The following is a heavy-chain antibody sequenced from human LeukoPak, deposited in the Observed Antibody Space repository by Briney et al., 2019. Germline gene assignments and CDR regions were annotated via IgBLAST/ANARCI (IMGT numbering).Heavy chain of an antibody. CDR2: IYNSGDV. D-gene: IGHD5-24*01. V-gene: IGHV4-59*01. CDR1: GGSISNYY. J-gene: IGHJ1*01. Sequence: PSETLSLTCTVSGGSISNYYWNWIRQPPGKGLEWIAYIYNSGDVNYNPSLKSRVTLSLDTAKNRFSLSLRSVTAADTAVYYYARAPKRRDAHNYEFESWGQGTLVTVSS. CDR3: ARAPKRRDAHNYEFES.